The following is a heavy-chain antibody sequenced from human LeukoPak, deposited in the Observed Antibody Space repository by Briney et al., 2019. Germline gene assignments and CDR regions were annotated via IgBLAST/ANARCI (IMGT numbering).Heavy chain of an antibody. CDR2: IFHSGNT. CDR3: ARTYYDSWGYYEVTY. V-gene: IGHV4-59*01. CDR1: GGSMNSYY. Sequence: SEPLSLTCTVSGGSMNSYYWSWIRQPPGKGLEWIGHIFHSGNTNDNPSLKSRVTISVDPSKNQFSLRLRSVTAADTAVYYCARTYYDSWGYYEVTYWGQGTLVTVSS. J-gene: IGHJ4*02. D-gene: IGHD3-22*01.